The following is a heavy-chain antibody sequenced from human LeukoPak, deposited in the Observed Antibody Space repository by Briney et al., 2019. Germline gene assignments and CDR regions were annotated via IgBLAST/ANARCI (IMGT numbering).Heavy chain of an antibody. V-gene: IGHV3-23*01. J-gene: IGHJ6*02. D-gene: IGHD2-15*01. CDR1: GFTFSSYA. CDR2: ISGSGGST. CDR3: AKDIEDIVVVVAATVGMDV. Sequence: GGSLRLSCAASGFTFSSYAMSWVRQAPGKGLEWVSAISGSGGSTYYADSVKGRFTISRDNSKNTLYLQMNSLRAEDTALYYCAKDIEDIVVVVAATVGMDVWGQGTTVTVSS.